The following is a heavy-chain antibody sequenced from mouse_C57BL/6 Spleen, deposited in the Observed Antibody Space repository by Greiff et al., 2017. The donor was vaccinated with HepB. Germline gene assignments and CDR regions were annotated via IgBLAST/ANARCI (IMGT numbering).Heavy chain of an antibody. J-gene: IGHJ3*01. CDR2: IDPETGGT. CDR3: TRSGTAQAMFAY. CDR1: GYTFTDYE. Sequence: VQLQQSGAELVRPGASVTLSRKASGYTFTDYEMHWVKQTPVHGLEWIGAIDPETGGTAYNQKFKGKAILTADKSSSTAYMELRSLTSEDSAVYYCTRSGTAQAMFAYWGQGTLVTVSA. D-gene: IGHD3-2*02. V-gene: IGHV1-15*01.